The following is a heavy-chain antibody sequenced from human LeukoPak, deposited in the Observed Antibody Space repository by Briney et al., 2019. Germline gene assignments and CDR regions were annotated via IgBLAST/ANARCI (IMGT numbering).Heavy chain of an antibody. V-gene: IGHV4-39*07. CDR1: GGSITSNSYY. CDR2: ITYSGST. J-gene: IGHJ6*03. CDR3: ARGRDGYNPYYYYYYMDV. D-gene: IGHD5-24*01. Sequence: SETLSLTCTVSGGSITSNSYYWGWIRQPPGKGLEWIGSITYSGSTYYNPSLKRRVTISIDTSKNQFSLKLSSVTAADTAVYYCARGRDGYNPYYYYYYMDVWGKGTTVTISS.